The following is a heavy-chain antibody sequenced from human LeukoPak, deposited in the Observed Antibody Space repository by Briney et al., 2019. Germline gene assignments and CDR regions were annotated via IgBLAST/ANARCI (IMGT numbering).Heavy chain of an antibody. V-gene: IGHV4-59*01. CDR2: IYYSGST. CDR1: GGSISSYY. CDR3: ARDLLVGASDAFDI. D-gene: IGHD1-26*01. J-gene: IGHJ3*02. Sequence: PSETLSLTCTVSGGSISSYYWSWIRQPPGKGLEWIGYIYYSGSTNYNPSLKSRVTISVDTSKNQFSLKLSSVTAADTAVYYCARDLLVGASDAFDIWGQGTMVTVSS.